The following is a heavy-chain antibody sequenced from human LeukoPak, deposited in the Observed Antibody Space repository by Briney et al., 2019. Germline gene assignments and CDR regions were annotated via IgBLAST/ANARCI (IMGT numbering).Heavy chain of an antibody. V-gene: IGHV1-8*01. CDR2: MNPNSGNT. CDR3: ARGPEYSSSSSSNWFDP. J-gene: IGHJ5*02. Sequence: ASVKVSCKASGYTFTSYDINWVRQATGQGLEWMGWMNPNSGNTGYAQKFQGRVTMTRNTSISTAYMELSSLRSEDTAVYYCARGPEYSSSSSSNWFDPWGQGTLSPSPQ. CDR1: GYTFTSYD. D-gene: IGHD6-6*01.